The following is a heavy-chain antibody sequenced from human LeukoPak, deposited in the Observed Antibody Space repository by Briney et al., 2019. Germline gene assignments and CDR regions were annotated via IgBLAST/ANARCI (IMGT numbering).Heavy chain of an antibody. V-gene: IGHV4-61*02. D-gene: IGHD3-22*01. J-gene: IGHJ4*02. Sequence: SETLSLTCTVSGDSISSGDYYWSWIRQPAGKGLEWIGRISSSGSTYYNPSFKSRITISVDTSKNQFSLKVISVTAADTAVYYCARFRSGYYHDYWGQGTLVTVSS. CDR2: ISSSGST. CDR1: GDSISSGDYY. CDR3: ARFRSGYYHDY.